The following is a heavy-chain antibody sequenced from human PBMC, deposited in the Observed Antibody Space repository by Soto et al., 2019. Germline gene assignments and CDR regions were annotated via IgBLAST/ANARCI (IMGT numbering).Heavy chain of an antibody. CDR1: GGSISSYY. Sequence: SETLSLTCTVSGGSISSYYWSWIRQPPGKGLEWIGYIYYSGSTNYNPSLKSRVTISVDTSKNQFSLKLSSVTAADTAVYYCASGIAVAGLFDYWGQGTLVTVSS. J-gene: IGHJ4*02. CDR2: IYYSGST. D-gene: IGHD6-19*01. CDR3: ASGIAVAGLFDY. V-gene: IGHV4-59*01.